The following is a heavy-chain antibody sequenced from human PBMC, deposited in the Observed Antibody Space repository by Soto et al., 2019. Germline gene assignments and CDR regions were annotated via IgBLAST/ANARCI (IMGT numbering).Heavy chain of an antibody. D-gene: IGHD2-15*01. V-gene: IGHV3-23*01. CDR2: ISSGGGST. Sequence: EVQLLESGGGLVQPGGSLRLSCVASGLTFSSYAMSWVRQDPGKGLEWVSVISSGGGSTYYADSVKGRFTISRDNSKNTFYLRMNNLRADDTAVYFCAKYWQEVSGFGMDVWGQGTTVTVSS. CDR3: AKYWQEVSGFGMDV. J-gene: IGHJ6*01. CDR1: GLTFSSYA.